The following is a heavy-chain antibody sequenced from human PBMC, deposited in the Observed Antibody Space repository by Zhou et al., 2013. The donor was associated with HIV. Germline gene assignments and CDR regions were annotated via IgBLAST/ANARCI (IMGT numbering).Heavy chain of an antibody. J-gene: IGHJ6*03. CDR2: ISGYNGHT. V-gene: IGHV1-18*01. CDR3: ARGHCTNGVCYSAAGFYFYMDV. Sequence: QVQLVQSGPEVKNPGASVKVSCRTSGFTFGNYGISWVRQAPGQGLEWLGWISGYNGHTDYAQKVQDRVTMSAYASTATVYMELKTLTSDDTAVYYCARGHCTNGVCYSAAGFYFYMDVWGNGTRVTVS. CDR1: GFTFGNYG. D-gene: IGHD2-8*01.